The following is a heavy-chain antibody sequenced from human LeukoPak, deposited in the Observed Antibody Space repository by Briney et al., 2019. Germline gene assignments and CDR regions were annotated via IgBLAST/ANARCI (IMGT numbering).Heavy chain of an antibody. CDR3: AKDLTATYYYDSSGYFPLDY. D-gene: IGHD3-22*01. CDR2: ISGGGGST. CDR1: GVTFSSYA. J-gene: IGHJ4*02. Sequence: PGGSLRLSCAASGVTFSSYAMSWVRQAPGKGLEWVSEISGGGGSTYYADSVKGRFTISRDNSKNTLYLQMNSLRAEDTAVYYCAKDLTATYYYDSSGYFPLDYWGQGTLVTVSS. V-gene: IGHV3-23*01.